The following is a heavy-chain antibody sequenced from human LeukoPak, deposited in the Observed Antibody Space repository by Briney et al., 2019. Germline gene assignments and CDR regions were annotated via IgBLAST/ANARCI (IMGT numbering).Heavy chain of an antibody. CDR1: GGSFSGYY. CDR2: INHSGSI. V-gene: IGHV4-34*01. Sequence: SETLSLTCAVYGGSFSGYYWSWIRQPPGKGLEWIGEINHSGSINYNPSLKSRVTISVDTSKNQFSLKLSSVTAADTAVYYCARGSGGYCSGGSCYHWYFDLWGRGTLVTVSS. CDR3: ARGSGGYCSGGSCYHWYFDL. D-gene: IGHD2-15*01. J-gene: IGHJ2*01.